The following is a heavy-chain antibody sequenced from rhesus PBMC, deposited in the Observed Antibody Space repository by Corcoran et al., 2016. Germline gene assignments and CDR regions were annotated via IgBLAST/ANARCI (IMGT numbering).Heavy chain of an antibody. CDR2: IYGRRTST. Sequence: QVQLQESGPGVVKSSETLSLTCAVSGGSISDSYRWSWIRQPPGKGLEWIGYIYGRRTSTNYNPSLKSRVTISKDTSKNQFSLKLSSVTAADTAVFYCARDGDSSWSVFDYWGQGVLVTVSS. CDR1: GGSISDSYR. J-gene: IGHJ4*01. CDR3: ARDGDSSWSVFDY. D-gene: IGHD6-13*01. V-gene: IGHV4S10*01.